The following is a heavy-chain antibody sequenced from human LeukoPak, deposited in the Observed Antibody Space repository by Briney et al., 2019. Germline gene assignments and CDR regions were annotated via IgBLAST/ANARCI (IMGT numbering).Heavy chain of an antibody. D-gene: IGHD1-26*01. CDR1: GGTFSSYA. CDR2: IIPIFGTA. Sequence: SVKVSCKASGGTFSSYAISWVRQAPGQGLEWMGGIIPIFGTANYAQKFQGRVTITADKSTSTAYMELSSLRSEDTAVYYCARASGSYSREYYFDYWGQGTLVTVSS. V-gene: IGHV1-69*06. CDR3: ARASGSYSREYYFDY. J-gene: IGHJ4*02.